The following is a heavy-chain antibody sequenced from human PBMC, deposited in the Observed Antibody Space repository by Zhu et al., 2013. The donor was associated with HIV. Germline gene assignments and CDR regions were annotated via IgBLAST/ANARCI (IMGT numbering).Heavy chain of an antibody. CDR1: GGTFSHYA. D-gene: IGHD4-17*01. CDR2: IIPIFGTA. Sequence: QVQLVQSGSAVKKPGSSVRVSCKASGGTFSHYAISWVRQAPGQGLEWMGGIIPIFGTANYAQKFQGRVTITADKSTSTAYMELSSLRSEDTAVYYCARLGLRMTTVVTRGWFDPVGPREPVVTVSS. V-gene: IGHV1-69*06. CDR3: ARLGLRMTTVVTRGWFDP. J-gene: IGHJ5*02.